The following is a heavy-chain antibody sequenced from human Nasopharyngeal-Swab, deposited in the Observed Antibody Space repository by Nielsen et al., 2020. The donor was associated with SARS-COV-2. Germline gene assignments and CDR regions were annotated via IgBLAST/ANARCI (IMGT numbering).Heavy chain of an antibody. D-gene: IGHD4-11*01. Sequence: GESLKISCAASGFTFSRFGMGWVRQAPGKGLEWVSAISASGVTTYYADSVKGRFTISRDNSKSTLYLQMNSLRAEDTAAYYCAKDLNSNFLNYMDVWDKGTTVSVSS. CDR2: ISASGVTT. J-gene: IGHJ6*03. CDR1: GFTFSRFG. CDR3: AKDLNSNFLNYMDV. V-gene: IGHV3-23*01.